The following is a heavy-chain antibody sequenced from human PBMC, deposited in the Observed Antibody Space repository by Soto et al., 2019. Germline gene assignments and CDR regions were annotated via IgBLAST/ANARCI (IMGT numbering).Heavy chain of an antibody. CDR2: ISSSSSVI. D-gene: IGHD7-27*01. J-gene: IGHJ6*03. V-gene: IGHV3-48*01. Sequence: EVQLVESGGGLVQPGGSLRLSCATSGFILSDCAMNWVRQAPETGMEWVSYISSSSSVIDYADSVKGRFTVSRDTARNSLYLPMNSLRAEDTAVYYCARDRRWGSNFYYSMDVWGKGTTGTVSS. CDR3: ARDRRWGSNFYYSMDV. CDR1: GFILSDCA.